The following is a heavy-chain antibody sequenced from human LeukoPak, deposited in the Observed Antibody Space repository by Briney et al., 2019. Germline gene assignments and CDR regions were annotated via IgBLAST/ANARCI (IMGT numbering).Heavy chain of an antibody. CDR2: ISYDGSNK. Sequence: PGGSLRLSCAASGFTFSDYYMSWIRQAPGKGLEWVAVISYDGSNKYYADSVKGRFTISRDNSKNTLYLQMNSLRAEDTAVYYCARVSIVGATWGQGTLVTVSS. J-gene: IGHJ4*02. D-gene: IGHD1-26*01. CDR3: ARVSIVGAT. CDR1: GFTFSDYY. V-gene: IGHV3-30-3*01.